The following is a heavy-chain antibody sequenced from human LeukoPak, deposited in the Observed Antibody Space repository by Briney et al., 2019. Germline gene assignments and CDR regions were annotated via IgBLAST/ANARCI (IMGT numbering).Heavy chain of an antibody. Sequence: SETLSLTCAVYGGPFSGYYWTWIRQSPGKGLEWIGEINSSGSTYYNPSLKSRLTISGDTSKSQFSLRLTSVTAADTAVYYCARGRQEISMILVVMTGVSYYLDVWGKGTPVTVS. CDR2: INSSGST. CDR3: ARGRQEISMILVVMTGVSYYLDV. CDR1: GGPFSGYY. D-gene: IGHD3-22*01. V-gene: IGHV4-34*01. J-gene: IGHJ6*03.